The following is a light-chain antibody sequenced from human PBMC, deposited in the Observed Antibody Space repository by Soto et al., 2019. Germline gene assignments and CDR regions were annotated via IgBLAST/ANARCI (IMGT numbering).Light chain of an antibody. J-gene: IGLJ1*01. CDR2: EVS. CDR3: FSFTTDWTHD. Sequence: QTVLTNPASVSGSPGQSLPISCTGSSSDIGAYNYVSWFQQYPVNAPKLIISEVSNRPSGVSNRFSCSKSGTAASLTISGLQTEGEAAYFCFSFTTDWTHDFGTGTK. CDR1: SSDIGAYNY. V-gene: IGLV2-14*01.